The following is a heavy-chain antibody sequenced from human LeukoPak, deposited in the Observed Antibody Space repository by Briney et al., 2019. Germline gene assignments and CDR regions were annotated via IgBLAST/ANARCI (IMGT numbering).Heavy chain of an antibody. CDR1: GYTLTELS. J-gene: IGHJ6*03. V-gene: IGHV1-24*01. CDR3: ARGVVAATFYYYMDV. D-gene: IGHD2-15*01. CDR2: FDPENSKT. Sequence: ASVKVSCKVSGYTLTELSMHWVRQAPGKGLEWMGGFDPENSKTIYAQKLQGRVTMTTDTSTSTAYMELRSLRSDDTAVYYCARGVVAATFYYYMDVWGQGTLVTVSS.